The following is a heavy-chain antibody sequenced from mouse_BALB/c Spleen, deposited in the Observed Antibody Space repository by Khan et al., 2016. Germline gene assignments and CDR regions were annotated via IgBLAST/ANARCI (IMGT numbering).Heavy chain of an antibody. CDR2: ISNGGGST. CDR1: GFTFSDYY. D-gene: IGHD2-10*01. CDR3: ARAYNDDAMDY. J-gene: IGHJ4*01. V-gene: IGHV5-12*02. Sequence: VQLKESGGGLVQPGGSLKLSCATSGFTFSDYYMYWVRQTPEKRLEWIAYISNGGGSTYYPDTVKGRFIISRTNAKNTLYLQMSRLKSDDTALYYYARAYNDDAMDYLRQGTSVTVSS.